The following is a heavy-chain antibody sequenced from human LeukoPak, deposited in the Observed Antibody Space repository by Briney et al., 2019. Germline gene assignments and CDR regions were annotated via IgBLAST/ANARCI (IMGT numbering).Heavy chain of an antibody. CDR3: ARHIAAASRDPGGNWFDP. D-gene: IGHD6-13*01. Sequence: SETLSLTCTVSGGSISSYYWSWIRQPPGKGLEWIGYIYYSGSTNYNPSLKSRVTISVDTSKNQFSLKLSSVTAADTAVYYCARHIAAASRDPGGNWFDPWGQGTLVTVSS. CDR1: GGSISSYY. CDR2: IYYSGST. V-gene: IGHV4-59*08. J-gene: IGHJ5*02.